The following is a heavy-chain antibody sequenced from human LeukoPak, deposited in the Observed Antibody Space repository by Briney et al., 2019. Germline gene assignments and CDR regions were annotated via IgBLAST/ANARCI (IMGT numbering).Heavy chain of an antibody. Sequence: GGSLRLSCAASGFTFNNAWMSWVRQAPGKGLEWVARIKSETDGGATHYAAAVQGRFTISRDDSEKTLFLQMNSLKTEDTAVYYCTTGGRNGAFQFDSWGQGTLVTVSS. CDR2: IKSETDGGAT. CDR3: TTGGRNGAFQFDS. D-gene: IGHD1-26*01. CDR1: GFTFNNAW. J-gene: IGHJ4*02. V-gene: IGHV3-15*01.